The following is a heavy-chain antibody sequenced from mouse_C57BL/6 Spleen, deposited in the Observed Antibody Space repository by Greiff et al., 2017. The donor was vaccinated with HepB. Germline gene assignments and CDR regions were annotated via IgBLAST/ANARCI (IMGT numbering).Heavy chain of an antibody. CDR3: AREKGEYYGNFDY. V-gene: IGHV3-6*01. Sequence: EVQLVESGPGLVKPSQSLSLTCSVTGYSITSGYYWNWIRQFPGNKLEWMGYISYDGSNNYNPSLKNRISITRDTSKNQFFLKLNSVTTEDTATYYCAREKGEYYGNFDYWGQGTTLTVSS. CDR1: GYSITSGYY. D-gene: IGHD2-1*01. J-gene: IGHJ2*01. CDR2: ISYDGSN.